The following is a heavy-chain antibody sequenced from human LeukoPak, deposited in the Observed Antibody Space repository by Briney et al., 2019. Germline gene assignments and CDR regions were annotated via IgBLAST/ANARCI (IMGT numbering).Heavy chain of an antibody. D-gene: IGHD2-2*02. CDR3: ARHIHYYYYMDV. CDR2: IYYSGSP. J-gene: IGHJ6*03. V-gene: IGHV4-39*01. CDR1: GGSISSSSYY. Sequence: KPSETLSLTCTVSGGSISSSSYYSRWIRQPPGKGLEWIGSIYYSGSPYYNPSLKSRVTISVDTSKNQFSLKLSSVTDADTAVYYYARHIHYYYYMDVWGKGTTATVSS.